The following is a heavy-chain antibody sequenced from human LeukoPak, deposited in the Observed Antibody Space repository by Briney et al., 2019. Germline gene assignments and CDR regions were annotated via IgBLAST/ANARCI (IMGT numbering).Heavy chain of an antibody. V-gene: IGHV3-23*01. CDR1: GFTFSSYG. CDR2: ISGSGGST. D-gene: IGHD3-10*01. J-gene: IGHJ5*02. Sequence: GGSLRLSCAASGFTFSSYGMSWVRQAPGKGLEWVSAISGSGGSTYYADSVKVRFTISRDNSKNTLYLQMNSLRAEDTAVYYCAKAGSGSYYDWFDPWGQGTLVTVSS. CDR3: AKAGSGSYYDWFDP.